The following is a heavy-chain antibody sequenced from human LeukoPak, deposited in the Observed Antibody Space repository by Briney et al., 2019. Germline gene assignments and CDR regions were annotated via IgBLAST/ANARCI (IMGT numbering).Heavy chain of an antibody. Sequence: SGGSLRLSCAASGFTFSGYWMHWVRQVPGKGLVWVSRINDDGRYTVYADSVKGRFTISRDNAKNSLYLQMNSLRAEDTAVYYCAKDPWGVIIHWGQGTLVTVSS. V-gene: IGHV3-74*01. J-gene: IGHJ4*02. CDR2: INDDGRYT. D-gene: IGHD3-10*01. CDR1: GFTFSGYW. CDR3: AKDPWGVIIH.